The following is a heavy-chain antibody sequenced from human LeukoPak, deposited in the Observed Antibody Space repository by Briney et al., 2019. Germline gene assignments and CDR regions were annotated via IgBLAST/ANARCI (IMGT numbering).Heavy chain of an antibody. CDR2: ISGSGGST. CDR3: AKADSGSNLYYYYYGMDV. CDR1: GFTFTSYE. D-gene: IGHD3-10*01. Sequence: GGSLRLSCAASGFTFTSYEMSWVRQAPGKGLEWVSAISGSGGSTYYADSMRGRFTTSRHNSKNTLYLQMKSLRAEDTAVYYCAKADSGSNLYYYYYGMDVWGQGTTVTVSS. V-gene: IGHV3-23*01. J-gene: IGHJ6*02.